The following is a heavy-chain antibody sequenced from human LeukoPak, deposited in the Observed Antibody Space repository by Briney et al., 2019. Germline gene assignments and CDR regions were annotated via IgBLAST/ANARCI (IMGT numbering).Heavy chain of an antibody. CDR2: ILTGDNT. V-gene: IGHV3-53*01. Sequence: PVGSLRLSCAASGFTVRSKYMSWVRQAPGKGPEWVSVILTGDNTYYSDSVRGRFTISRDNAKNSLFLQMNGLRVEDTAVYYCARGDAFSGDHWGQGTLVTVSS. CDR3: ARGDAFSGDH. CDR1: GFTVRSKY. J-gene: IGHJ4*02. D-gene: IGHD3-16*01.